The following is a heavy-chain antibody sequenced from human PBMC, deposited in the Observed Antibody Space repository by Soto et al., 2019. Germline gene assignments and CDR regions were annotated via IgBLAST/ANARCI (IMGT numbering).Heavy chain of an antibody. CDR1: GFTFSTYS. V-gene: IGHV3-21*01. CDR3: AREYTAWPLAYGLDV. D-gene: IGHD2-2*02. J-gene: IGHJ6*02. Sequence: VGSLRLSCVGSGFTFSTYSINWVRQAPGKGLEWVSSISSRSDIYYADSVKGRFTISRDNAKNSVSLQMSSLRAEDTAVYYCAREYTAWPLAYGLDVWGQGTTVTVSS. CDR2: ISSRSDI.